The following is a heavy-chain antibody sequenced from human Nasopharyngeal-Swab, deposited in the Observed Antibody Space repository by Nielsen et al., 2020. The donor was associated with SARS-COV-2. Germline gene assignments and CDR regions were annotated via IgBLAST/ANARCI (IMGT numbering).Heavy chain of an antibody. V-gene: IGHV4-30-2*01. D-gene: IGHD6-13*01. CDR2: IYHSGST. CDR1: GGSISSGGYS. J-gene: IGHJ6*02. Sequence: SETLSFTCAVSGGSISSGGYSWSWIRQPPGKGLEWIGYIYHSGSTYYNPSLKSRVTISVDRSKNQFSLKLSSVTAADTAVYYCARVSRYSSSWQYYYGMDVWGQGTTVTVSS. CDR3: ARVSRYSSSWQYYYGMDV.